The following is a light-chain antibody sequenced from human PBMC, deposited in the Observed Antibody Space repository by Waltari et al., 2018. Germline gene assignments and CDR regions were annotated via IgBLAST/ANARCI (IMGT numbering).Light chain of an antibody. Sequence: QSALAQPASVSGSPGQSVTISCTGAGSAVGISNFVSWYQQHPGKAPKLMIYEAYKRPSGVSNRFSGSKSGNTASLTISGLQTDDEAEYYCCTYAGSSTWVFGGGTKLTVL. V-gene: IGLV2-23*01. CDR3: CTYAGSSTWV. J-gene: IGLJ3*02. CDR2: EAY. CDR1: GSAVGISNF.